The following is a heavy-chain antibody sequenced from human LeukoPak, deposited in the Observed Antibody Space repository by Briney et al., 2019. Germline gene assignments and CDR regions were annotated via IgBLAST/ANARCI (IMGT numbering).Heavy chain of an antibody. CDR2: ISSSSSYI. V-gene: IGHV3-21*01. CDR1: GFTFSSYS. J-gene: IGHJ3*02. CDR3: ARVRQNWGGFNAFDI. D-gene: IGHD7-27*01. Sequence: GGSLRLSCAASGFTFSSYSMNWVRQAPGKGLEWVSSISSSSSYIYYADSVKGRFTISRDNAKNSLYLQMNSLRAEDTAVYYCARVRQNWGGFNAFDIWGQGTMVTVSS.